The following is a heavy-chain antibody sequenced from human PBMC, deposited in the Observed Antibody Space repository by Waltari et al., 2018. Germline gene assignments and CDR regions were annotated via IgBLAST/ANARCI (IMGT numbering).Heavy chain of an antibody. V-gene: IGHV1-69*02. Sequence: QVQLVQSGAEVKKPGSSVQVSCKASGGTFSSYTIIWVRQAPGQGLEWMGRIIPILGIANYAQKFQGRVTITADKSTSTAYMELSSLRSEDTAVYYCARALGYDSYYFDYWGQGTLVTVSS. CDR1: GGTFSSYT. CDR2: IIPILGIA. J-gene: IGHJ4*02. CDR3: ARALGYDSYYFDY. D-gene: IGHD3-3*01.